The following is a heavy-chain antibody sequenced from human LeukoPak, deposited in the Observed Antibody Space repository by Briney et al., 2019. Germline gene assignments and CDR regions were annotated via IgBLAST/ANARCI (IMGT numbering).Heavy chain of an antibody. J-gene: IGHJ4*02. CDR3: ARDPYSHDSSGFSYFLQY. V-gene: IGHV3-30-3*01. CDR2: VSYDGDFK. CDR1: GFVFSKYA. Sequence: GGSLRLSCVGSGFVFSKYAVHWVRQAPGKGLEWVAVVSYDGDFKLYGDSVKGRFTISRDNSQNMLFLQMNDLRPQDTATYFCARDPYSHDSSGFSYFLQYWGQGTVVTVSS. D-gene: IGHD6-19*01.